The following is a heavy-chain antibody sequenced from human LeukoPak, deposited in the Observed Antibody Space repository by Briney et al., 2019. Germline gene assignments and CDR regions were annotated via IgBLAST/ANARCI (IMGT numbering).Heavy chain of an antibody. D-gene: IGHD2-2*01. CDR3: ARHVYCRSTSCSYYYYYMDV. CDR2: INPNSGGT. Sequence: ASVKVSCKASGYTFISYDINWVRQATGQGLEWMGRINPNSGGTNYAQKFQGRVTMTRDTSISTAYMELSRLRSDDTAVYYCARHVYCRSTSCSYYYYYMDVWGKGPTVTVSS. V-gene: IGHV1-2*06. J-gene: IGHJ6*03. CDR1: GYTFISYD.